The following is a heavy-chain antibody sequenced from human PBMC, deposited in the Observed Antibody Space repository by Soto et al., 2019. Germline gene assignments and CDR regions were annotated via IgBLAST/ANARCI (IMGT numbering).Heavy chain of an antibody. CDR1: GGPFSGYY. V-gene: IGHV4-34*01. J-gene: IGHJ4*02. CDR2: INYSGNT. CDR3: ARGIGGTSDY. D-gene: IGHD2-15*01. Sequence: QVQLQKWGARLLKPSETLSLTCAVHGGPFSGYYWSWIRQPPGKGLEWIGEINYSGNTNSTPSLKSRVTISVDTSKKHFSLRRSSVTAADTAVYYCARGIGGTSDYWGQGTLVTVSS.